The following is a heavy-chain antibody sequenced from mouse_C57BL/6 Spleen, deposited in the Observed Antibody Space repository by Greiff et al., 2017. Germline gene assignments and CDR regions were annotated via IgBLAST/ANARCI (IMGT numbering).Heavy chain of an antibody. Sequence: EVQVVQSVAELVRPGASVKLSCTASGFTFTNSYMHWVKQRPEQGLEWIGRIDPANGNTKYDPKFQGKATITADTSSTTAYLQLSSLSSEDTAIYYFAREGFAMDYWGQGTSHRLL. J-gene: IGHJ4*01. D-gene: IGHD3-3*01. CDR2: IDPANGNT. CDR3: AREGFAMDY. V-gene: IGHV14-3*01. CDR1: GFTFTNSY.